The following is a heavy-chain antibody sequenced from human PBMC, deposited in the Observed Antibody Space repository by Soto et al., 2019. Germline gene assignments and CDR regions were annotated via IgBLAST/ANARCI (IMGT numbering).Heavy chain of an antibody. CDR3: ARDIVLIPFFFGYYGMDV. D-gene: IGHD2-2*01. CDR2: IYYSGFT. J-gene: IGHJ6*02. V-gene: IGHV4-30-4*01. CDR1: GGSISSGDYY. Sequence: SETLSLTCTVSGGSISSGDYYWSWIRQPPGKGLEWIGYIYYSGFTSYNPSLKSRVTISVDTSKNQFSLKLSSLTAADTAVYYCARDIVLIPFFFGYYGMDVWGQGTTVTVSS.